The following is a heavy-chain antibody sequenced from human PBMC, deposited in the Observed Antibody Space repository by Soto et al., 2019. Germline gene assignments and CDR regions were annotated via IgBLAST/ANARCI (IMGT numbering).Heavy chain of an antibody. CDR3: ARGEDAFFYYGLDV. CDR1: GGSITSSY. CDR2: IYDTRRSGYTPST. Sequence: ASETLSLTCTVSGGSITSSYWSWLRRPPGKGLEWIGYIYDTRRSGYTPSTSYNPSLKSRVTMSVDTSRSQFSLKLTSVTAADTAVYYCARGEDAFFYYGLDVWGQGITVT. V-gene: IGHV4-59*01. J-gene: IGHJ6*02.